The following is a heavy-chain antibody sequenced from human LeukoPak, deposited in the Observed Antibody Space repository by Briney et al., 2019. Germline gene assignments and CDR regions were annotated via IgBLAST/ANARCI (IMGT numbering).Heavy chain of an antibody. CDR1: GGSISSYY. V-gene: IGHV4-59*01. J-gene: IGHJ6*03. D-gene: IGHD6-13*01. CDR3: AGDRVGRQLVDRKNYYYYMDV. CDR2: IYYSGST. Sequence: SETLSLTCTVPGGSISSYYWSWIRQPPGKGLEWIGYIYYSGSTNYNPSLKSRVTISVDTSKNQFSLKLMSVTAADTAVYYCAGDRVGRQLVDRKNYYYYMDVWGKGTTVTISS.